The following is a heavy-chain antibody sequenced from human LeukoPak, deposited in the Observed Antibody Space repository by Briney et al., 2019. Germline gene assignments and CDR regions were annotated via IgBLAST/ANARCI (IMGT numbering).Heavy chain of an antibody. CDR2: ISAYNGNT. J-gene: IGHJ6*03. V-gene: IGHV1-18*01. CDR1: GYTFTSYG. D-gene: IGHD2-2*01. CDR3: ARYIVVVPAAIPYYYHYMDV. Sequence: ASVKVSCKASGYTFTSYGISWVRQAPGQGLEWMGWISAYNGNTNYAQKLQGRVTMTTDTSTSTAYMELRSLRSDDTAVYYCARYIVVVPAAIPYYYHYMDVWGKGTTVTVSS.